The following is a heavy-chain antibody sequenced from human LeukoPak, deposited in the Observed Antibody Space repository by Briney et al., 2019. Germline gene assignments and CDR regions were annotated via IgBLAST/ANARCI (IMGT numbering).Heavy chain of an antibody. J-gene: IGHJ4*02. CDR2: ISSSTTTV. V-gene: IGHV3-48*04. CDR3: AGRFDY. CDR1: EFAFSDYS. Sequence: GGSLRLSCEASEFAFSDYSMNWVRQAPGKGLEWVSYISSSTTTVKYADAVKGRFTISRDNAKNLLYLQMNSLRAENTAVYYCAGRFDYWGQGTLVTVSS. D-gene: IGHD1-26*01.